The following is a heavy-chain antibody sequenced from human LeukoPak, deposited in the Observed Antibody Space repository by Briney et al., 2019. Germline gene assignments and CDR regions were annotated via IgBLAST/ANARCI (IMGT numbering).Heavy chain of an antibody. CDR1: GFTFSSYG. V-gene: IGHV3-30*02. J-gene: IGHJ4*02. CDR3: ARDAGSGSYYHFDY. D-gene: IGHD3-10*01. Sequence: GGSLRLSCAASGFTFSSYGMHWVRQAPGKGLEWVAFIRYDGSNKYYAGSVKGRFTISRDNSKNTLYLQMNSLRAEDTAVYYCARDAGSGSYYHFDYWGQGTLVTVSS. CDR2: IRYDGSNK.